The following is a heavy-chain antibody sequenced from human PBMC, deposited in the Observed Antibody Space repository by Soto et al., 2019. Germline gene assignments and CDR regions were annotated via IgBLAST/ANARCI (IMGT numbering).Heavy chain of an antibody. CDR2: IIPIFGTA. D-gene: IGHD6-13*01. CDR3: AKGIAAAGTGWDYYFDY. CDR1: GGTFSSYA. V-gene: IGHV1-69*01. Sequence: QVQLVQSGAEVKKPGSSVKVSCKASGGTFSSYAISWVRQAPGQGLEWMGGIIPIFGTANYAQKFQGRVTITADESTSTAYMELSSLRSEDTAVYYCAKGIAAAGTGWDYYFDYWGQGTLVTVSS. J-gene: IGHJ4*02.